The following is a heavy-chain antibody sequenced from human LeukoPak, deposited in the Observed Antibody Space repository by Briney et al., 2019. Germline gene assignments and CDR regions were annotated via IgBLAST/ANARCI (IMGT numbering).Heavy chain of an antibody. CDR1: AYTFTGYY. CDR3: ARTYYDFWSGYLYYYYGVDV. D-gene: IGHD3-3*01. V-gene: IGHV1-2*06. CDR2: INPNSGGT. Sequence: GASVKVSCKASAYTFTGYYMHWVRQAPGQGLEWMGRINPNSGGTNYAQKFQGRVTMTRDTSISTAYMELSRLRSDDTAVYYCARTYYDFWSGYLYYYYGVDVWGQGTTVTVSS. J-gene: IGHJ6*02.